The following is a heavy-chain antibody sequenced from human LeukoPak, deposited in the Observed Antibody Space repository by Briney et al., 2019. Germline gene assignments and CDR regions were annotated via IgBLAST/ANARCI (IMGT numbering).Heavy chain of an antibody. J-gene: IGHJ3*02. V-gene: IGHV5-51*01. CDR1: GYSPTSYR. D-gene: IGHD3-16*01. CDR2: IYPGDSDT. Sequence: GESLKISWQGSGYSPTSYRIGWVRKMPGKGHEWMGIIYPGDSDTRYSPSFEGQVTISADKSISPAYLQWSSLKAPDTAMYYCARQRGNAYKGRAFDIWGQGTMVTVSS. CDR3: ARQRGNAYKGRAFDI.